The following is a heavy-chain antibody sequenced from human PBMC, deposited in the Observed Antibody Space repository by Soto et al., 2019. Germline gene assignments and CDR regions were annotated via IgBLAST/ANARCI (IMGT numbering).Heavy chain of an antibody. Sequence: QVQLVQSGAEVKKPGASVKVSCKASGYTFTSYAMHWVRQAPGQRLEWMGWINAGNGNTKYSQKFQGRVTITRDTSASTAYMELSSLTSEDTAAYYCARTVGYYYGMDVWGQGTTITVSS. D-gene: IGHD4-17*01. CDR1: GYTFTSYA. J-gene: IGHJ6*02. CDR2: INAGNGNT. CDR3: ARTVGYYYGMDV. V-gene: IGHV1-3*01.